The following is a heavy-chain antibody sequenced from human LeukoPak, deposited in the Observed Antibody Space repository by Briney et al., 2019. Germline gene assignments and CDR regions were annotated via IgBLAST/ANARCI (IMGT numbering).Heavy chain of an antibody. Sequence: PSETLSLTCTVSGGSISSGGYYWSWIRQHPGKGLEWVGYIYYSGSTYYNPSLKGRVTISVDTSKNQFSLKLSSVTAADTAVYYCARASPRENSNYFYYYYGMDVWGQGTTVTVSS. CDR3: ARASPRENSNYFYYYYGMDV. V-gene: IGHV4-31*03. D-gene: IGHD4-11*01. J-gene: IGHJ6*02. CDR2: IYYSGST. CDR1: GGSISSGGYY.